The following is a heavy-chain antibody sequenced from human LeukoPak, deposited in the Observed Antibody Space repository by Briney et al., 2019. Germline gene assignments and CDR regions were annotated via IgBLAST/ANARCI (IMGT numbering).Heavy chain of an antibody. D-gene: IGHD2-2*01. V-gene: IGHV5-51*01. Sequence: GESLKISCKGSGCSFTSYWIGWVRQMPGKGLEWMGIIYPGDADIRYSPSFQGQVIISADKSISTAYLQWSSLKASDTAIYYCARSCSSTRCYLTDAFDIWGQGTMVTVSS. J-gene: IGHJ3*02. CDR2: IYPGDADI. CDR1: GCSFTSYW. CDR3: ARSCSSTRCYLTDAFDI.